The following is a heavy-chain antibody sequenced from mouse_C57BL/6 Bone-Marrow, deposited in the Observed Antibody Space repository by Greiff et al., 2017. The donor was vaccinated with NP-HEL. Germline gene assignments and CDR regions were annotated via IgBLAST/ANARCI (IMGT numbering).Heavy chain of an antibody. Sequence: VQLQQSGPVLVKPGPSVKISCKASGFTFTDYYMHWVKQSHGKSLEWIGLVYPYNGGTSYNQKFKGKATLTVDTSSRTAYMELNSLTSEDSAVYYCARAPIYYYGSSYKWYFDVWGTGTTVTVSS. V-gene: IGHV1-36*01. CDR1: GFTFTDYY. CDR2: VYPYNGGT. J-gene: IGHJ1*03. CDR3: ARAPIYYYGSSYKWYFDV. D-gene: IGHD1-1*01.